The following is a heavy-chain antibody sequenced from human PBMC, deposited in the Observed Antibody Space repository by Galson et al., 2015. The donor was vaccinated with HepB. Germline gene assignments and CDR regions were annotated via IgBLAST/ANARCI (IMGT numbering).Heavy chain of an antibody. Sequence: SVKVSCKASGFTLTGSAVQWVRQARGQRLERIGWIVVGSGNTNYAQKFQERVTITRDMSTSTAYMELSSLRSEDTAVYYCAADGEGYYDFWSGYYQNYYGMDVWGQGTTVTVSS. CDR3: AADGEGYYDFWSGYYQNYYGMDV. D-gene: IGHD3-3*01. CDR2: IVVGSGNT. CDR1: GFTLTGSA. J-gene: IGHJ6*02. V-gene: IGHV1-58*01.